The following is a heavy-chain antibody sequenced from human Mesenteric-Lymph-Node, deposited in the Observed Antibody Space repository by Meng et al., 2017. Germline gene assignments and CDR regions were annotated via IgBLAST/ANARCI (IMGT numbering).Heavy chain of an antibody. CDR2: INSGNGKT. CDR1: GYTFTNYA. D-gene: IGHD1-26*01. V-gene: IGHV1-3*01. CDR3: ARGLWEQSRYYFDS. J-gene: IGHJ4*02. Sequence: QVQLVQSGAEVKKPGASVKVSCTASGYTFTNYAIQWVRQAPGQRLEWMGWINSGNGKTKYSEKFQGRVTITRDTSATTAYMELSSLRSEDMAVYYCARGLWEQSRYYFDSWGQGTLVTVSS.